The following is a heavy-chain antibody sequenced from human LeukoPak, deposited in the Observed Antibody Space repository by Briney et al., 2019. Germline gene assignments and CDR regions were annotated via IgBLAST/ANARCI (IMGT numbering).Heavy chain of an antibody. CDR2: TYYRSRWYY. J-gene: IGHJ4*02. CDR1: GDSVSSINGA. V-gene: IGHV6-1*01. Sequence: SQTLSLTCAISGDSVSSINGAWNCISQSPSRGLEWLGRTYYRSRWYYDYAVSMQGRITINADTSKNQFSLQMNSVTPEDSAVYYCARDIPSTGWYTFDYWGQGTLVTVSS. CDR3: ARDIPSTGWYTFDY. D-gene: IGHD6-19*01.